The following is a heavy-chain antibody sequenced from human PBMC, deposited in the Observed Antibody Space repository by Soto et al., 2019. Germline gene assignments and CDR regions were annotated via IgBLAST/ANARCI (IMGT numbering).Heavy chain of an antibody. J-gene: IGHJ6*02. CDR3: ARALFPDVDIYAMDV. CDR2: IWNDGSNK. Sequence: GGSLRLSCAASGFTFRDHAMHWVRQAPGKGREWLAIIWNDGSNKFYAGSVQGRFTISRDNSKNTVYLQMNTLSAEDTAVYYCARALFPDVDIYAMDVWGQGTTVTVSS. CDR1: GFTFRDHA. D-gene: IGHD5-12*01. V-gene: IGHV3-33*01.